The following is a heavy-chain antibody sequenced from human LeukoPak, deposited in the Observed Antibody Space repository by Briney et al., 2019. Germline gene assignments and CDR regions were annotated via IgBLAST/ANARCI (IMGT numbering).Heavy chain of an antibody. Sequence: SETLSLTCTVSGGSISSYYWSWIRQPPGKGLEWIGYIYYSGSTNYNPSLKSRVTISVDTSKNQFSLKLSSVTAADTAVYYCARHYVRVAGHYHHGMDVWGQGTTVTVSS. CDR3: ARHYVRVAGHYHHGMDV. J-gene: IGHJ6*02. CDR2: IYYSGST. V-gene: IGHV4-59*08. D-gene: IGHD2-15*01. CDR1: GGSISSYY.